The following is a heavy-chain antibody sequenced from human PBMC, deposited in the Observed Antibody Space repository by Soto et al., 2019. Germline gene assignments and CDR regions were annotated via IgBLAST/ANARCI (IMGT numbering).Heavy chain of an antibody. V-gene: IGHV3-23*01. Sequence: GGSLRLSCAASGFTFSRYAMSWVRKAPGKGLDWVSAISGSGHSTYYTDSVKGRFTISRDNSKNTLFLQMNSLTAEDTAVYYCAKDGSTTWNYYFDSWGQGILVTVSS. D-gene: IGHD2-2*01. CDR3: AKDGSTTWNYYFDS. CDR2: ISGSGHST. CDR1: GFTFSRYA. J-gene: IGHJ4*02.